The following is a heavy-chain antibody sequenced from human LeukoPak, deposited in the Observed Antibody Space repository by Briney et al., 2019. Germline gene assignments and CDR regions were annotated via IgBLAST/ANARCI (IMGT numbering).Heavy chain of an antibody. CDR3: ARDRYSSSAGVFDY. CDR1: GFTFDDYA. V-gene: IGHV3-20*04. D-gene: IGHD6-6*01. CDR2: INWNGGSK. J-gene: IGHJ4*02. Sequence: PGGSLRLSCSASGFTFDDYAMSWVRQAPGKGLEWVSGINWNGGSKGYADSVKGRSTISRDNAKNSLYLQMNSLRAEDTALYYCARDRYSSSAGVFDYWGQGTLVTVSS.